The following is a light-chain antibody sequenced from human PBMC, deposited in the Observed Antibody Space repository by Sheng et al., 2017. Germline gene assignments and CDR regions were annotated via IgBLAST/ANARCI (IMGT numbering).Light chain of an antibody. CDR3: QQYNSYPLT. J-gene: IGKJ4*01. V-gene: IGKV3-11*01. CDR1: QSVSSY. Sequence: EIVLTQSPATLSLSPGERATLSCRASQSVSSYLAWYQQKPGQAPRLLMYDASTRATGVPARFSGSGSGTDFTLTISSLEPEDFATYYCQQYNSYPLTFGGGTKVEIK. CDR2: DAS.